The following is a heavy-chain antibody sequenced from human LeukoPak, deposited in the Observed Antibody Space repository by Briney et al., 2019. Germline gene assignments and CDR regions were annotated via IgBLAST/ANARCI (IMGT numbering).Heavy chain of an antibody. Sequence: PGGSLRLSCAASGFTFRTYAMSWVRQAPGKGLEWVSVISGSGGSTDYADPVKGRFTISGDNSKNTLYLQMNSLRAEDTATYYCAKDRPNYYESNGHYYRRDGDSWGQGTLVTVSS. CDR3: AKDRPNYYESNGHYYRRDGDS. J-gene: IGHJ5*01. D-gene: IGHD3-22*01. CDR2: ISGSGGST. V-gene: IGHV3-23*01. CDR1: GFTFRTYA.